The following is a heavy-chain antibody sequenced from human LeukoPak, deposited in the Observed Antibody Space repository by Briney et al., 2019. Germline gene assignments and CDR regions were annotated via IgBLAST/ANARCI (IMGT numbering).Heavy chain of an antibody. D-gene: IGHD1-14*01. V-gene: IGHV3-7*05. CDR1: GFTLNRYG. Sequence: GGSLRLSCAASGFTLNRYGMSWVRQAPGKGLEWVANIDADGGKRHHVDAVKGRITISRDTTKNSHYLMMNSMRGETTAYYYSARGVNLENWGGGTLVTVSS. J-gene: IGHJ4*02. CDR3: ARGVNLEN. CDR2: IDADGGKR.